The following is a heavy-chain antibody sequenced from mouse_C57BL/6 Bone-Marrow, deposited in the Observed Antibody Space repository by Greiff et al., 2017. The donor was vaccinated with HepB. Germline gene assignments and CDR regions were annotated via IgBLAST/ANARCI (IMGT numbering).Heavy chain of an antibody. J-gene: IGHJ1*03. V-gene: IGHV1-82*01. CDR2: IYPGDGDT. Sequence: VQLQQSGPELVKPGASVKISCKASGYAFSSSWMNWVKQRPGKGLEWIGRIYPGDGDTNYNGKFKGKATLTADKSSSTAYMQLSSLTSEDSAVYVCARGCYGSSYVGYFDVWGTGTTVTVSS. D-gene: IGHD1-1*01. CDR1: GYAFSSSW. CDR3: ARGCYGSSYVGYFDV.